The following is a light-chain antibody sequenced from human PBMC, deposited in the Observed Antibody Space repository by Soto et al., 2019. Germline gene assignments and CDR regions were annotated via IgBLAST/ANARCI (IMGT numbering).Light chain of an antibody. Sequence: DIQMTQSPSTLSASVGDRVTITCRASQSISSWLAWYQQKPGKAPKLLIYAASTLQSGVPSRFSGSGSGTEFTLTIRSLQPGDFATYYCQHYNTYPWTFGHGTKVDIK. V-gene: IGKV1-5*01. CDR3: QHYNTYPWT. CDR2: AAS. CDR1: QSISSW. J-gene: IGKJ1*01.